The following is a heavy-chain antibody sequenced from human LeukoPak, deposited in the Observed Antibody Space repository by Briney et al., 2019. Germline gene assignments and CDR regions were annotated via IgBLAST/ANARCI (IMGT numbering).Heavy chain of an antibody. CDR2: ISSSSSTI. D-gene: IGHD5-12*01. CDR3: ARDKYSGYDYDYFDY. J-gene: IGHJ4*02. CDR1: GFTFSSYS. Sequence: GGSLRLSCAASGFTFSSYSMNWFRQAPGKGLEWVSYISSSSSTIYYADSVKGRFTISRDNAKNSLYLQMNSLRAEDTAVYYCARDKYSGYDYDYFDYWGQGTLVTVSS. V-gene: IGHV3-48*04.